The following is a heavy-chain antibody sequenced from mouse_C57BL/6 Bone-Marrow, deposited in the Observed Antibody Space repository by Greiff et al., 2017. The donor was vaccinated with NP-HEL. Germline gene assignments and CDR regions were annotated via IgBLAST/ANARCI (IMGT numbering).Heavy chain of an antibody. Sequence: QVQLQQSGAELVKPGASVKLSCKASGYTFTSYWMQWVKQRPGQGLEWIGEIAPSDSYTNYNQKFKGKATLTVDTASSTAYMQLSSLTSEDSAVYYCARLGGYYVGIWFAYWGQGTLVTVSA. J-gene: IGHJ3*01. CDR3: ARLGGYYVGIWFAY. CDR2: IAPSDSYT. V-gene: IGHV1-50*01. D-gene: IGHD2-3*01. CDR1: GYTFTSYW.